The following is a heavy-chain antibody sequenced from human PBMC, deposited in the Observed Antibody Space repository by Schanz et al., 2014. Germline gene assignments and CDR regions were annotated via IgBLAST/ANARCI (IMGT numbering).Heavy chain of an antibody. CDR2: IYDSGNT. Sequence: GGYYWNWIRQHPGKGLEWIGYIYDSGNTYYNPSLKSRVTMSIDTSENQFSLNLRSVTGADTAVYYCARLVGPSFYYGMDVWGQGTLVTVSS. CDR3: ARLVGPSFYYGMDV. V-gene: IGHV4-31*02. D-gene: IGHD2-15*01. J-gene: IGHJ6*02. CDR1: GGYY.